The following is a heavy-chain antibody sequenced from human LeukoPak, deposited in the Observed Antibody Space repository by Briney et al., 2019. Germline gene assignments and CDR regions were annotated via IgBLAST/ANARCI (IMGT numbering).Heavy chain of an antibody. CDR2: ISWNSDSI. CDR1: GFTFNDYA. D-gene: IGHD3-10*01. V-gene: IGHV3-9*01. J-gene: IGHJ4*02. CDR3: AKDTLLWFGELLAFDY. Sequence: GGSLRLSCAASGFTFNDYAMHWVRQAPGKGLEWVSGISWNSDSIGYADSVKGRFTISRDNSKNTLYLQMNSLRAEDTAVYYCAKDTLLWFGELLAFDYWGQGTLVTVSS.